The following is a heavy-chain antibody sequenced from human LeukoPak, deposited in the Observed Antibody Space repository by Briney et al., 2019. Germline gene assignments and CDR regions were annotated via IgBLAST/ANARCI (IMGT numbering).Heavy chain of an antibody. CDR3: ARGPYGSGSYY. CDR2: IYYSGTT. CDR1: GFTVSSNY. Sequence: LRLSCAASGFTVSSNYMSWIRQPPGKGLEWIGYIYYSGTTYYNPSLKSRVTISVDTSKNQFSLKLTSVTAADTAVYFCARGPYGSGSYYWGQGTLVTVSS. V-gene: IGHV4-30-4*08. J-gene: IGHJ4*02. D-gene: IGHD3-10*01.